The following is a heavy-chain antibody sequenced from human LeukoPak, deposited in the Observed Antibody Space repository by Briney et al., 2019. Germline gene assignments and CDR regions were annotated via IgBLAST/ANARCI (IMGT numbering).Heavy chain of an antibody. CDR1: GVSTSSGY. J-gene: IGHJ5*02. D-gene: IGHD3-10*01. CDR2: TSTSVPT. V-gene: IGHV4-4*07. Sequence: SSETLSLTCIVSGVSTSSGYWSWIRQPAGKGLEWMGHTSTSVPTYYNPSLKSRVTMSLDTPENHFSLKLNSVTAADTAVYYCARGYGSGSYSTWGQGTLVTVSS. CDR3: ARGYGSGSYST.